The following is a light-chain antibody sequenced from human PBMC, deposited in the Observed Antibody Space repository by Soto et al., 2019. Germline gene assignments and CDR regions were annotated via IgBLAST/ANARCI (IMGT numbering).Light chain of an antibody. CDR1: SSNIGNNY. J-gene: IGLJ2*01. CDR3: GTWDSSLSARV. CDR2: ENN. Sequence: QSVLTQPPSVSAAPGQKVTISCSGSSSNIGNNYVSWYQQLPGTAPKLLIYENNKRPSGIPDRFSGSKSGTSATLGITGLQTGDEDDYYCGTWDSSLSARVFGGGTKVTVL. V-gene: IGLV1-51*02.